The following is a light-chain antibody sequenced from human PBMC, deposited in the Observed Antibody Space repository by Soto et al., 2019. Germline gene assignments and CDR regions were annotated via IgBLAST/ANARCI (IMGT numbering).Light chain of an antibody. CDR2: GNS. V-gene: IGLV1-40*01. Sequence: QSVLTQPPSVSGAPGQRVTISCTGSSSNIGAGYDVHWYQQLPGTAPKVLIYGNSNRPSGVPDRFSGSKSGTSASLAITGLQAEEEADYYCPSYDSSLNGVVFGGGTKLTVL. CDR1: SSNIGAGYD. CDR3: PSYDSSLNGVV. J-gene: IGLJ2*01.